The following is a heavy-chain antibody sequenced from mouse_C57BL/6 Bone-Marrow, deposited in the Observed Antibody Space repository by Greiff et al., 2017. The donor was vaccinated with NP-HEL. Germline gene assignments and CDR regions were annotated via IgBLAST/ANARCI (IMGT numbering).Heavy chain of an antibody. CDR2: IDPNSGGT. D-gene: IGHD3-2*02. Sequence: QVQLKQPGAELVKPGASVKLSCKASGYTFTSYWMHWVKQRPGRGLEWIGRIDPNSGGTKYNEKFKSKATLTVDKPSSTAYMQLSSLTSEDSAVYYCARQASSGYVWFAYWGQGTLVTVSA. CDR3: ARQASSGYVWFAY. V-gene: IGHV1-72*01. CDR1: GYTFTSYW. J-gene: IGHJ3*01.